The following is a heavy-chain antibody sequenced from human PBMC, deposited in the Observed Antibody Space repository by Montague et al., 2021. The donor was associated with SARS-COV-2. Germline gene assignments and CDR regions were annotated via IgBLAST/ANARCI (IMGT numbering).Heavy chain of an antibody. D-gene: IGHD5-24*01. CDR2: IYHSGTT. CDR3: ARDRTFRDGYLDAFEI. CDR1: GYSISSGYY. J-gene: IGHJ3*02. Sequence: SETLSLTCTVSGYSISSGYYWGWIRKFPGKGLEWIGSIYHSGTTYYNPSLKSRVTISVDTSKNQFSLKMYSVIAADTARFYCARDRTFRDGYLDAFEIWGQGTMVTVSS. V-gene: IGHV4-38-2*02.